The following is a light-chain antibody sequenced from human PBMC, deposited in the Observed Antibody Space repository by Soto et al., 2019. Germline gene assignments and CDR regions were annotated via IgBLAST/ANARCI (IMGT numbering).Light chain of an antibody. J-gene: IGLJ2*01. CDR1: SSDVGSYNL. CDR3: CSYAGSMTFV. Sequence: QSALTQPASVSGSPGQSITISCTGTSSDVGSYNLVSWYQQHPGKAPKLMIYEGSKRPSGVSNRFSGSKSANTASLTISGLQAEDEGDYYCCSYAGSMTFVFGGGTKLTVL. CDR2: EGS. V-gene: IGLV2-23*03.